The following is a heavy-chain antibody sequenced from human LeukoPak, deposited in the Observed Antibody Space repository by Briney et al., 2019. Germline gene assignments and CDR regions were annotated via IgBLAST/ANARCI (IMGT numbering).Heavy chain of an antibody. CDR2: ISAYNGNT. J-gene: IGHJ6*03. CDR3: ARGGLRHFYYYYYYMDV. D-gene: IGHD5-12*01. CDR1: GYTFTSYG. Sequence: ASVKVSCKASGYTFTSYGISWARQAPGQGLEWMGWISAYNGNTNYAQKLQGRVTMTTDTSTSTAYMELRSLRSDDTAVYYCARGGLRHFYYYYYYMDVWGKGTTVTVSS. V-gene: IGHV1-18*01.